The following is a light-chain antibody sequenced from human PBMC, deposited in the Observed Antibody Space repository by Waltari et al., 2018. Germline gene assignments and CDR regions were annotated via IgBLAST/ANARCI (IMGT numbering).Light chain of an antibody. Sequence: DIQMTQSPSSLSASVGDRVTITCQASQDIRNNLNLYQQKRGRAPKLLIYDASDLEAGVTIRFSGSGSGTDFTLTISSLQPEDIATYYCQQYDNLPYTFGQGTKLEIK. J-gene: IGKJ2*01. CDR2: DAS. CDR1: QDIRNN. CDR3: QQYDNLPYT. V-gene: IGKV1-33*01.